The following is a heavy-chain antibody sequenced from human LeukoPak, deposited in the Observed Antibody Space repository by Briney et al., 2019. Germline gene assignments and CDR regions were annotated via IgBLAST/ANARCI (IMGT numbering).Heavy chain of an antibody. J-gene: IGHJ4*02. D-gene: IGHD5-18*01. CDR3: ARAYTAIVLDY. Sequence: GASVKVSCKASGYTFTSYAMSWVQQAPGQGLEWMGWMNPNSGNTGYAQKFQGRVTMTRNTSISTAYMELSSLRSEDTAVYYCARAYTAIVLDYWGQGTLVTVSS. CDR2: MNPNSGNT. V-gene: IGHV1-8*02. CDR1: GYTFTSYA.